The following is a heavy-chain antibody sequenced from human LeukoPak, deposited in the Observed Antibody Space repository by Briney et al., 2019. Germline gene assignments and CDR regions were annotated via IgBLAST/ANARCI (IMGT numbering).Heavy chain of an antibody. CDR2: ISASGGIA. J-gene: IGHJ4*02. CDR3: AEGLRQGLSGFDY. CDR1: GFTFSIYG. Sequence: GGSLRLSCAASGFTFSIYGMNWVRQAPGKGLEWVSGISASGGIAYYADSVKGRFTISRDNSKSTLYLQMSSLRAEDTAVYYCAEGLRQGLSGFDYWGQGTLVTVSS. D-gene: IGHD3-10*01. V-gene: IGHV3-23*01.